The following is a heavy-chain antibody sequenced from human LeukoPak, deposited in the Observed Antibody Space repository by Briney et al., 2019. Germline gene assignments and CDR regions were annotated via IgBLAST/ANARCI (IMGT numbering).Heavy chain of an antibody. V-gene: IGHV3-48*01. CDR3: AKVATMIVVVIGSHFDY. CDR2: ISASRNSI. J-gene: IGHJ4*02. Sequence: PGGSLRLSCVVSGFTFNNYGMNWVRQAPGKGLDWVSYISASRNSISYADSVKGRFTISRDNSKNTLYLQMNRLRAEDTAVYYCAKVATMIVVVIGSHFDYWGQGTLVTVSS. CDR1: GFTFNNYG. D-gene: IGHD3-22*01.